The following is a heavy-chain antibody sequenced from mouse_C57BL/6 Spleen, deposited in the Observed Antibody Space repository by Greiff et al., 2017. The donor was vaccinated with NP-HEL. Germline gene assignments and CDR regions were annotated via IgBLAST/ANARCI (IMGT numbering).Heavy chain of an antibody. CDR1: GYAFSSSW. CDR2: IYPGDGDT. Sequence: VQLQQSGPELVKPGASVKISCKASGYAFSSSWMNWVKQRPGKGLEWIGRIYPGDGDTNYNGKFKGKATLTADKSSSTAYMQLSSLTSEDSAVYFCARSNPFDDWGQGTTLTVSS. CDR3: ARSNPFDD. V-gene: IGHV1-82*01. J-gene: IGHJ2*01.